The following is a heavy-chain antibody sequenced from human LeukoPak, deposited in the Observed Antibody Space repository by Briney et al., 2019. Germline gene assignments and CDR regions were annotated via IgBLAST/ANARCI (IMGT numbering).Heavy chain of an antibody. D-gene: IGHD6-19*01. CDR1: GFDFSTYS. CDR2: TSSSSSNI. J-gene: IGHJ4*02. V-gene: IGHV3-48*04. Sequence: GGSLRLSCAASGFDFSTYSIDWVRQAPGKGLEWVSYTSSSSSNIYHADSVKGRFTISRDNAKNSLHLQMNSLRAEDTAVYYCARVGRSGWTVDYWGQGTLVTVSS. CDR3: ARVGRSGWTVDY.